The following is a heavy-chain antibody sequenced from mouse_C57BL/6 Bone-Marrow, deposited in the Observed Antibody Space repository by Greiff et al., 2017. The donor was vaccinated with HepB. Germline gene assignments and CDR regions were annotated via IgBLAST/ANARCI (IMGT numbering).Heavy chain of an antibody. D-gene: IGHD2-1*01. V-gene: IGHV1-15*01. CDR3: TRCLLGVFYFDY. J-gene: IGHJ2*01. CDR2: IDPETGGT. Sequence: QVQLQQSGAELVRPGASVTLSCKASGYTFTDYEMHWVKQTPVHGLEWIGAIDPETGGTAYNQKFKGKAILTAYKSSSTAYMELRSLTSEDSAVYYCTRCLLGVFYFDYWGQGTTLTVSS. CDR1: GYTFTDYE.